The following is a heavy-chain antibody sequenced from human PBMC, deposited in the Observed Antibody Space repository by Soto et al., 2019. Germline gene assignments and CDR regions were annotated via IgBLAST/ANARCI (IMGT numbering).Heavy chain of an antibody. CDR3: ARGGVAGPRRFFDY. CDR2: INHSGST. D-gene: IGHD6-19*01. V-gene: IGHV4-34*01. Sequence: QVQLQQWGAGLLKPSETLSLTCAVYGGSFSGYYWSWIRQPPGTGLEWIGEINHSGSTNYNPSLQSRVTISVDTSNNQFSLKLSSVTAADTAVYYCARGGVAGPRRFFDYWGQGTLVTVSS. J-gene: IGHJ4*02. CDR1: GGSFSGYY.